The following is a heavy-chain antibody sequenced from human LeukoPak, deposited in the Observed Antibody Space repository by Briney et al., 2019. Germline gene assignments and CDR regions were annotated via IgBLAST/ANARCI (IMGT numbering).Heavy chain of an antibody. CDR2: INPNSGGT. D-gene: IGHD3-10*01. CDR1: GYTFTGYY. Sequence: ASVKVSCKASGYTFTGYYMHWLRQAPGQGLEWMGWINPNSGGTNYAQKFQGRVTMTRDTSISTAYIELSRLRSDDTAVYYCARAFTMVRGGYYYFFMDVWGKGTTVTISS. CDR3: ARAFTMVRGGYYYFFMDV. J-gene: IGHJ6*03. V-gene: IGHV1-2*02.